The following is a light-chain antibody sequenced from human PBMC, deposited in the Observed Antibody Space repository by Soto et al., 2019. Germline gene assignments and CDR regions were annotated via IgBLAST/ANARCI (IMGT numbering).Light chain of an antibody. CDR3: QQYYSTPLT. J-gene: IGKJ4*01. CDR1: QSVLYSSNNKNY. CDR2: WAS. Sequence: DSVMKQSPDTLAVSLGERATINCKSSQSVLYSSNNKNYLAWYQQKPGQPPKLLIYWASTRESGVPDRFSGSGSGTDFTLTISSLQAEDVAVYYCQQYYSTPLTFGGGTKVDI. V-gene: IGKV4-1*01.